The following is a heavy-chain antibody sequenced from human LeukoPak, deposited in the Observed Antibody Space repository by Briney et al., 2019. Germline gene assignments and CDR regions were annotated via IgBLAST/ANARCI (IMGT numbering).Heavy chain of an antibody. V-gene: IGHV3-64*01. CDR2: ISSNGGST. CDR1: GFTFSSYA. CDR3: ARAGSSGWVSDFDY. J-gene: IGHJ4*02. D-gene: IGHD6-19*01. Sequence: GGSLRLSCAASGFTFSSYAMHWVRQAPGKGLEYVSAISSNGGSTYYANSVKGRFTISRDNSKSTLYLQMGSLRAEDMAVYYCARAGSSGWVSDFDYWGQGTLVTASS.